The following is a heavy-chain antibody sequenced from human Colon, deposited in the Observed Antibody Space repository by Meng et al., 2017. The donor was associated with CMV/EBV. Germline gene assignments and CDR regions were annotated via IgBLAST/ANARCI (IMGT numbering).Heavy chain of an antibody. CDR2: INWNGGST. CDR3: ARGIGYCSGGSCYSDY. V-gene: IGHV3-20*04. CDR1: GFTFSDYY. D-gene: IGHD2-15*01. Sequence: GESLKISCAASGFTFSDYYMSWIRQAPGKGLEWVSGINWNGGSTGYADSVKGRFTISRDNAKNSLYLQMNSLRAEDTALYYCARGIGYCSGGSCYSDYWGQGTLVTVSS. J-gene: IGHJ4*02.